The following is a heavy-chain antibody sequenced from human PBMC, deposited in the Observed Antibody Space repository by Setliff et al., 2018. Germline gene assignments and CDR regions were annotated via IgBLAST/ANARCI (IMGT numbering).Heavy chain of an antibody. D-gene: IGHD5-12*01. CDR3: ARASRYGTIKYRGDYYMDV. Sequence: ASVKVSCKTSGYSFTVFGISWVRQAPGQGLEWMGWINTNTGNPSYAQGFTGRFVFSLDTSVSTAYLQISSLKGEDTGVYYCARASRYGTIKYRGDYYMDVWGKGTTVTVSS. V-gene: IGHV7-4-1*02. CDR2: INTNTGNP. J-gene: IGHJ6*03. CDR1: GYSFTVFG.